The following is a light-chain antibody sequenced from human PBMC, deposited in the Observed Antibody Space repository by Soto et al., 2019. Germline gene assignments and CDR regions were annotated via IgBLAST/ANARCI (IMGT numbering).Light chain of an antibody. CDR1: QSVSSN. CDR2: GAS. V-gene: IGKV3-15*01. J-gene: IGKJ5*01. CDR3: QQRSNWPIT. Sequence: EIVMTQSPATLSVSPGERATLSCRASQSVSSNLAWYQQKPGQAPRLLIYGASTRATGIPARFSGSGSGTDFTITISSLEPEDGAVYDGQQRSNWPITFGQGTRLEI.